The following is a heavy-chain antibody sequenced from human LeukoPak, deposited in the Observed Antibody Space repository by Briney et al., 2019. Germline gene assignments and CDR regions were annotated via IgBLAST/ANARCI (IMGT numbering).Heavy chain of an antibody. CDR2: ISVYNGNT. CDR1: GYTFNSHG. CDR3: ARAGYCSGGSCLNWFDA. D-gene: IGHD2-15*01. Sequence: ASVKVSCKASGYTFNSHGISWVRQGPGQGLEWMGWISVYNGNTNYAQKLQGRVTMTTDTSTSIAYMELRSLRSDDTAVYYCARAGYCSGGSCLNWFDAWGQGTLVTVSS. V-gene: IGHV1-18*01. J-gene: IGHJ5*02.